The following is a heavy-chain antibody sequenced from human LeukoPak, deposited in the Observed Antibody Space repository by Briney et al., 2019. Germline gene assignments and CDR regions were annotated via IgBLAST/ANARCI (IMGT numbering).Heavy chain of an antibody. D-gene: IGHD3-16*01. Sequence: SETLSLTCDVYGGSFSGYYWTWIRQPPGKGLEWLGEFTHLETTNYNPSLKSRVTVSVDTSRNQFSLTLTSVTATDTAVYYCARAWLTNWFDPWGQGTLVTVSS. CDR2: FTHLETT. J-gene: IGHJ5*02. CDR1: GGSFSGYY. CDR3: ARAWLTNWFDP. V-gene: IGHV4-34*01.